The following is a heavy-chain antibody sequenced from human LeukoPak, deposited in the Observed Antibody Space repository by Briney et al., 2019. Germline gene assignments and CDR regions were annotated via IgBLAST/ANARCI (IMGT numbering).Heavy chain of an antibody. CDR2: ISYDGSNK. V-gene: IGHV3-30-3*01. Sequence: GGSLRLSCAASGFTFSSYAMHWVRQAPGKGLEWVAVISYDGSNKYYADSVKGRFTISRDNSKNTLYLQMNSLRAEDTAVYYCARGGSRRNGFDPWGQGTLVTVSS. J-gene: IGHJ5*02. D-gene: IGHD5-24*01. CDR1: GFTFSSYA. CDR3: ARGGSRRNGFDP.